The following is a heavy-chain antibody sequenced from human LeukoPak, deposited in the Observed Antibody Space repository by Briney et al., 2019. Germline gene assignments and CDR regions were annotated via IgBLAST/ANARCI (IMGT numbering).Heavy chain of an antibody. V-gene: IGHV4-34*01. D-gene: IGHD3-16*01. CDR3: ARVPTWGYYFDY. Sequence: SETLSLTCAVYGGSFSVYYWSWIRQPPGKGLEWIGEINHSGSTNYNPSLKSRVTIPVDTSKNQFSLKLSSVTAADTAVYYCARVPTWGYYFDYWGQGTLVTVSS. CDR1: GGSFSVYY. J-gene: IGHJ4*02. CDR2: INHSGST.